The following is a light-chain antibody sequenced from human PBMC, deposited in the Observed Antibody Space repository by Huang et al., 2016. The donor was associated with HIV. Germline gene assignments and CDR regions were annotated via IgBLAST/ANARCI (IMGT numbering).Light chain of an antibody. V-gene: IGKV3-20*01. CDR2: VAS. Sequence: EIVLTQSPGTLSLSPGERATLSCRASQSVSSSYLAWYQQKPGQAPRLLIYVASSRATGLPDRFSGSGSGTDFTLTISRLEPEDFAVYYCQQYGSSRIFTFGPGTKVDIK. CDR1: QSVSSSY. CDR3: QQYGSSRIFT. J-gene: IGKJ3*01.